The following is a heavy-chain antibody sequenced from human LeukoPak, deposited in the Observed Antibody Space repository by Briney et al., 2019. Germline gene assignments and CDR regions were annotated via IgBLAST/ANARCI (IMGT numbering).Heavy chain of an antibody. V-gene: IGHV4-4*09. CDR3: ARVSCSSTSCYMDY. D-gene: IGHD2-2*02. Sequence: SETLSLTCTVSGGSISSYYWSWIRQPPGKGLEWIGYIYTSGSTNYNPSLKSRVTMSVDTSKNQFSLKLSSVTAADTAVYYCARVSCSSTSCYMDYWGQGTLVTVSS. CDR2: IYTSGST. J-gene: IGHJ4*02. CDR1: GGSISSYY.